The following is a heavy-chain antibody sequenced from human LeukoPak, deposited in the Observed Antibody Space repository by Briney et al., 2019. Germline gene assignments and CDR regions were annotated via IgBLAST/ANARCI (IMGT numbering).Heavy chain of an antibody. J-gene: IGHJ3*02. CDR2: IFPTDSNT. D-gene: IGHD2-15*01. CDR1: GYNFTNHW. Sequence: GESLKISCKGSGYNFTNHWIGWVRQMPGKGLEWMGIIFPTDSNTRYSPSFRGQVTISADKSISTAYLQWSSLKAWDTAIYYCARHSSRRFAGGGFDIWGQGTMVSVSS. CDR3: ARHSSRRFAGGGFDI. V-gene: IGHV5-51*01.